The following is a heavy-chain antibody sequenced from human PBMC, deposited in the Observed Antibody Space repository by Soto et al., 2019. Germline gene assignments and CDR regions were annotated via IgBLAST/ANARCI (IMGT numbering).Heavy chain of an antibody. CDR1: GGTFSSYA. CDR3: AEDDFWSHEGYYYYGMDV. CDR2: IIPIFGAA. Sequence: SVKVSCKASGGTFSSYAISWVRQAPGQGLEWMGGIIPIFGAANYAQKFQGRVTITADESTSTAYMELSSLRSEDTAVYYCAEDDFWSHEGYYYYGMDVWGQGTTVTVSS. V-gene: IGHV1-69*13. D-gene: IGHD3-3*01. J-gene: IGHJ6*02.